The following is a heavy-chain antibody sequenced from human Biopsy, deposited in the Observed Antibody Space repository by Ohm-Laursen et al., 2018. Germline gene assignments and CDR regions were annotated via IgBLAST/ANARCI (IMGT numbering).Heavy chain of an antibody. D-gene: IGHD3-22*01. J-gene: IGHJ2*01. V-gene: IGHV1-69*13. CDR1: GGTFTNHA. CDR3: ARFPLGAYDDSGSYRAVEHWYFDL. Sequence: SVKVSCKASGGTFTNHAVGWVRQAPGQGLEWVGSSIPLFNTANYADKFQGRVTLTADESTTTAYMELSSLRSEDTAIYYCARFPLGAYDDSGSYRAVEHWYFDLWGRGTLVTVSS. CDR2: SIPLFNTA.